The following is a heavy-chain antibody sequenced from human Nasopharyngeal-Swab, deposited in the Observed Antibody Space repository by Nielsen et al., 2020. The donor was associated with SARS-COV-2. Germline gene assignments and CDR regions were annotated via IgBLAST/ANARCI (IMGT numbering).Heavy chain of an antibody. V-gene: IGHV3-7*01. Sequence: GESLKISCAASGFTFSKFYMSWVRQAAGKGLEWVANIKQDGSGSYYVDSAKGRFTISRDNAKNSLYLQMNSLRAEDTAVYYCARDSDIPYSGYGMDVWGQGTTVTVSS. CDR1: GFTFSKFY. J-gene: IGHJ6*02. CDR2: IKQDGSGS. CDR3: ARDSDIPYSGYGMDV. D-gene: IGHD6-13*01.